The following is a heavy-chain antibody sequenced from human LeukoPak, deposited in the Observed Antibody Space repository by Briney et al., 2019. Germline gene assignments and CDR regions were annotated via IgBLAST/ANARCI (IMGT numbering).Heavy chain of an antibody. CDR1: GGSISSSSYY. CDR3: ARGRSSSWYPSGVAPLTFDY. V-gene: IGHV4-39*01. J-gene: IGHJ4*02. D-gene: IGHD6-13*01. Sequence: PSETLSLTCTVSGGSISSSSYYWGWIRQPPGKGLEWIGSVYYSGYTYYNPSLKSRVTISVDTSNDQFSLKLSSVTAADTAVYYCARGRSSSWYPSGVAPLTFDYWGQGTLVTVSS. CDR2: VYYSGYT.